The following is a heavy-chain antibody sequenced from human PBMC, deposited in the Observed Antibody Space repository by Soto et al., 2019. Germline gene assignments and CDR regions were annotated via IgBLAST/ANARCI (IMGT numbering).Heavy chain of an antibody. D-gene: IGHD2-15*01. CDR2: IWYDGSNK. V-gene: IGHV3-33*01. Sequence: QVQLVESGGGVVQPGRSLRLSCAASGFTFSSYGMHWVRQAPGKGLEWVAVIWYDGSNKYYADSVKGRFTISRDNSKNSMYLQMNRLRAEDTAVYDCARDQGVVVAATPMVWDGMDVWGQGTTVTVSS. J-gene: IGHJ6*02. CDR3: ARDQGVVVAATPMVWDGMDV. CDR1: GFTFSSYG.